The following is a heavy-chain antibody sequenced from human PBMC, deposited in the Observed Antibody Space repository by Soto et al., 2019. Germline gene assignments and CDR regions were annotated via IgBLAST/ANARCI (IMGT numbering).Heavy chain of an antibody. D-gene: IGHD3-10*01. CDR3: AREVQVQTPAFDY. J-gene: IGHJ4*02. CDR2: ISPMFGAA. V-gene: IGHV1-69*19. CDR1: GGTFNTYA. Sequence: QVQLVQSGAEMKKPGSSVKVSCQSSGGTFNTYARNWVRQAPGQGPEWMGDISPMFGAANYAPKFQGRVTITADESKGTSYMQLSSLTSEDTALYFCAREVQVQTPAFDYWGQGTLVTVSS.